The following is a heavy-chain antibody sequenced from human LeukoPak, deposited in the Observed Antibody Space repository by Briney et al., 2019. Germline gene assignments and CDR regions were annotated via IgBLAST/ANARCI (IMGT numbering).Heavy chain of an antibody. D-gene: IGHD6-19*01. Sequence: SGGSLRLSCAASGFTFSSYGMHWVRQAPGKGLEWVAVIWYDGSNKYYADSVKGRFTISRDNSKNTLYLQMNSLRAEDTAVYYCARGGPQIIAVAVPIDYWGQGTLVTVSS. CDR2: IWYDGSNK. V-gene: IGHV3-33*01. CDR3: ARGGPQIIAVAVPIDY. CDR1: GFTFSSYG. J-gene: IGHJ4*02.